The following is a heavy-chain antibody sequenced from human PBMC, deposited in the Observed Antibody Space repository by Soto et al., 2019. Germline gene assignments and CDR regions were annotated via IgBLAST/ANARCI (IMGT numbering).Heavy chain of an antibody. CDR3: AREEGRYTSPYYYYGMDV. CDR1: GGSISSSNW. D-gene: IGHD5-18*01. Sequence: TSETLSLTCAVSGGSISSSNWWSWVRQPPGKGLEWIGEIYHSGSTNYNPSLKSRVTISVDKSKNQFSLKLSSVTAADTAVYYCAREEGRYTSPYYYYGMDVWGQGTTVTVSS. CDR2: IYHSGST. V-gene: IGHV4-4*02. J-gene: IGHJ6*02.